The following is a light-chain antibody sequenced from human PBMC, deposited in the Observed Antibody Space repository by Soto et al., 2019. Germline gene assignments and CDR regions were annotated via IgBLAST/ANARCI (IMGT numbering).Light chain of an antibody. V-gene: IGKV1-39*01. CDR1: QSISSY. CDR3: QQSYSTPWT. CDR2: AAS. J-gene: IGKJ1*01. Sequence: DIQMTQSPSSLSASVGDRVTITCRASQSISSYLNWYQQKPGKAPKLLIYAASSLQSGVPSRFSGCGSETDFTLTISSLQPEDFATYYCQQSYSTPWTFGQGTKVEIK.